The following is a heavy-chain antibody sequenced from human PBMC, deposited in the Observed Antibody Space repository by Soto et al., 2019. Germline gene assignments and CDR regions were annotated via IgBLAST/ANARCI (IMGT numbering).Heavy chain of an antibody. CDR1: GFTFSSYS. D-gene: IGHD2-15*01. J-gene: IGHJ6*02. V-gene: IGHV3-21*01. CDR2: ISSSSSYI. Sequence: GGSLRLSCAASGFTFSSYSMNWVRQAPGKGLEWVSSISSSSSYIYYADSVKGRFTISRDNAKNSLYLQMNSLRAEDTAVYYCARAYCSGGSCYYLYGMDVWGQGTTVTVSS. CDR3: ARAYCSGGSCYYLYGMDV.